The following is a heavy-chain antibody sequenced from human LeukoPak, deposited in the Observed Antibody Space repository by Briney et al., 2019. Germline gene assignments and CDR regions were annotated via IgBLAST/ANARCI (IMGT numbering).Heavy chain of an antibody. CDR3: AREFRGQWLFPYYFDY. J-gene: IGHJ4*02. Sequence: SETLSLTCTVSGGSISSYYWSWIRRPAGKGLEWIGRIYTSGSTNYNPSLKSRVTMSVDTSKNQFSLKLSSVTAADTAVYYCAREFRGQWLFPYYFDYWGQGTLVTVSS. V-gene: IGHV4-4*07. CDR1: GGSISSYY. D-gene: IGHD6-19*01. CDR2: IYTSGST.